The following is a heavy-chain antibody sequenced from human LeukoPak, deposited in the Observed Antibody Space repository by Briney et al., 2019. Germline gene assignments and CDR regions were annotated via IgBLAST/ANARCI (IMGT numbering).Heavy chain of an antibody. Sequence: SETLSLTCTVSGGSISSSSYYWGWIRQPPGKGLEWIGSIYYSGSTYYNPSLKSRVTISVDTSKNQFSLKLSSVTAADTAVYYCARSERYYDILTGYTEGYYFDYWGQGTLVTLSS. D-gene: IGHD3-9*01. CDR3: ARSERYYDILTGYTEGYYFDY. CDR1: GGSISSSSYY. J-gene: IGHJ4*02. V-gene: IGHV4-39*01. CDR2: IYYSGST.